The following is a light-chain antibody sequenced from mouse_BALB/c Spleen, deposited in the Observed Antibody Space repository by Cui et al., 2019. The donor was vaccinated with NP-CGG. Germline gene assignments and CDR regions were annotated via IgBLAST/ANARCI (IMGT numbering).Light chain of an antibody. J-gene: IGLJ1*01. V-gene: IGLV1*01. CDR1: TGAVTTSNY. CDR2: GTN. CDR3: ALWYSNHWV. Sequence: VVTHESPLSTSPGETVTLTCRSSTGAVTTSNYANWVQEKPDHLFTGLIGGTNNRAPGVPARFSGSLIGDKAALTITGAQTEDEAKYFCALWYSNHWVFGGGTKLTVL.